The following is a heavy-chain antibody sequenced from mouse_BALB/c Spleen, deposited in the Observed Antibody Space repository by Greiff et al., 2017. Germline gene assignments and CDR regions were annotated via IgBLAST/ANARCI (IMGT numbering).Heavy chain of an antibody. Sequence: EVKLVESGPGLVKPSQSLSLTCTVTGYSITSDYAWNWIRQFPGNKLEWMGYISYSGSTSYNPSLKSRISITRDTSKNQFFLQLNSVTTEDTATYYCARDLYAMDYWGQGTSVTVSS. CDR2: ISYSGST. V-gene: IGHV3-2*02. CDR1: GYSITSDYA. J-gene: IGHJ4*01. CDR3: ARDLYAMDY.